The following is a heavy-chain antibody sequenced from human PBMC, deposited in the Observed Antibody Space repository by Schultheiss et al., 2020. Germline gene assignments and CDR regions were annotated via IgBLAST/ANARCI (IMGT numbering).Heavy chain of an antibody. CDR1: GGSFSGYY. CDR3: ARERWELLSIDRYYYGMDV. V-gene: IGHV4-59*01. CDR2: IYYSGST. D-gene: IGHD1-26*01. J-gene: IGHJ6*02. Sequence: SETLSLTCAVHGGSFSGYYWAWIRQPPGKGLEWIGSIYYSGSTNYNPSLKSRVTISVDTSKNQFSLKLSSVTAADTAVYYCARERWELLSIDRYYYGMDVWGQGTTVTVSS.